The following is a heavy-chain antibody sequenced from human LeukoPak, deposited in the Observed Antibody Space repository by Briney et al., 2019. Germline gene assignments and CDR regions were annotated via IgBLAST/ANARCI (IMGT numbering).Heavy chain of an antibody. CDR2: ISFDASNK. J-gene: IGHJ4*02. Sequence: GRSLRLSCAASGFTFSSYGMHWVRQAPGKGLEWVAVISFDASNKYYADSVKGRFTISRDNSKNTLYPQMNSLRAEDTAVYYCAKDVDPFGSGSYVEGFDYWGQGALVTVSS. CDR1: GFTFSSYG. D-gene: IGHD3-10*01. CDR3: AKDVDPFGSGSYVEGFDY. V-gene: IGHV3-30*18.